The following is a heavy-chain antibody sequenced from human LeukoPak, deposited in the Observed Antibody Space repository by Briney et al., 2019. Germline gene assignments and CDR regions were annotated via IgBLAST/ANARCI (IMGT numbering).Heavy chain of an antibody. J-gene: IGHJ4*02. CDR1: GGSISSYY. V-gene: IGHV4-59*01. CDR3: ARETSSTSSDY. Sequence: SETLSLTCTVSGGSISSYYWSWIRQPPGKGLEWIGYIYYSGSTNYNPSLKSRVTISVDTSKNQFSLKLSSVTAADTAVYYCARETSSTSSDYWGQGTLVTVSS. CDR2: IYYSGST. D-gene: IGHD2-2*01.